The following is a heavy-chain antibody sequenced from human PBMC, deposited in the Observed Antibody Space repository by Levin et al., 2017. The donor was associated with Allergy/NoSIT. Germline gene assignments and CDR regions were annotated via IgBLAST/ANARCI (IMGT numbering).Heavy chain of an antibody. CDR1: GFTFSSYS. Sequence: GGSLRLSCAASGFTFSSYSMNWVRQAPGKGLEWVSSISSSSSYIYYADSVKGRFTISRDNAKNSLYLQMNSLRAEDTAVYYCAREGQQQLVGMGDAFDIWGQGTMVTVSS. CDR3: AREGQQQLVGMGDAFDI. D-gene: IGHD6-13*01. J-gene: IGHJ3*02. V-gene: IGHV3-21*01. CDR2: ISSSSSYI.